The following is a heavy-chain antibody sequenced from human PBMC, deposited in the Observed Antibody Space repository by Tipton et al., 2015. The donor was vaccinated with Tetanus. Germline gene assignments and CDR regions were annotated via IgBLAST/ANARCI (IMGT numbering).Heavy chain of an antibody. CDR2: IYYSGST. J-gene: IGHJ4*02. Sequence: LSLTCTVSGGSISSSSYYWGWIRQPPGKGLEWIGSIYYSGSTYYNPSLKSRVTISVDTSKNQFSLKLSSVTAADTAVYYRARVLLWFGELLHFDYWGQGTLVTVSS. D-gene: IGHD3-10*01. V-gene: IGHV4-39*01. CDR1: GGSISSSSYY. CDR3: ARVLLWFGELLHFDY.